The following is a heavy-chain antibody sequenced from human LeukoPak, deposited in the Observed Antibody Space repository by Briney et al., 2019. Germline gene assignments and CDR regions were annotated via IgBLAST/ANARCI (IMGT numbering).Heavy chain of an antibody. CDR1: GFTFNSFA. J-gene: IGHJ5*01. CDR3: AKDDMTGTPPDWFGS. V-gene: IGHV3-23*01. CDR2: ITGTSGST. Sequence: PGGSLRLSCAASGFTFNSFAMSWVRRPPGKGLQWVSSITGTSGSTYYADSVKGRFTISRDNSKNTLSLLMNSLRAEDTAVYYCAKDDMTGTPPDWFGSWGQGTLVTVSS. D-gene: IGHD1-7*01.